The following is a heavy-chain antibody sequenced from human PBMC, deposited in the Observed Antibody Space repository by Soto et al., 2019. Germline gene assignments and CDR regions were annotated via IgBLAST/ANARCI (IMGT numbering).Heavy chain of an antibody. J-gene: IGHJ4*02. CDR3: ARAFAYFDS. Sequence: PSETLSLTCTVSGGSFKSGSYSWSWIRQPPGNGLEWIGYVYHTGRTSYNPSLKSRVSISMDTSKNQFSLNLDSVTAADTAVYFCARAFAYFDSWGQGIMVTVSS. D-gene: IGHD3-3*01. CDR2: VYHTGRT. V-gene: IGHV4-61*01. CDR1: GGSFKSGSYS.